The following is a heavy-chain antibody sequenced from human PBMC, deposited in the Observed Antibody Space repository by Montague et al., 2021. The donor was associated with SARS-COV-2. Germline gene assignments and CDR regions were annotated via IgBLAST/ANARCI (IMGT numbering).Heavy chain of an antibody. V-gene: IGHV4-39*01. J-gene: IGHJ6*03. Sequence: SETLSLTCTVYGGSISSSSHYWGRIRPPTGQGLKWNGSIYYSGSTNYNLTLKSTVTISVDTSKNQFSLKLSSVTAAETAVFYCARHSGDYTIFGVVIYYMDVWGKGTTVTVSS. CDR2: IYYSGST. CDR1: GGSISSSSHY. D-gene: IGHD3-3*01. CDR3: ARHSGDYTIFGVVIYYMDV.